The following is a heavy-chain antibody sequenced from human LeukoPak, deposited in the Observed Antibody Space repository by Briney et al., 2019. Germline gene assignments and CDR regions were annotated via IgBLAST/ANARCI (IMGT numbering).Heavy chain of an antibody. CDR2: ISWNSGGI. Sequence: PGRSLRLSCAASGFTFDDYAMHWVRQAPGKGLEWVSGISWNSGGIGYADSVKGRFTISRDNAKNSLYLQMNSLRAEDTALYYCAKDIGASWGMGATYFDYWGQGTLVTVSS. D-gene: IGHD1-26*01. J-gene: IGHJ4*02. CDR1: GFTFDDYA. CDR3: AKDIGASWGMGATYFDY. V-gene: IGHV3-9*01.